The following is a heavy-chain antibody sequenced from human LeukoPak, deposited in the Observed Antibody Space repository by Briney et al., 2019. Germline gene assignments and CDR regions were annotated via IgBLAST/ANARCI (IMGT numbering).Heavy chain of an antibody. Sequence: SETLSLTCAVYGVSFNGYYWSWLRQPPGKGLEWVGETNHSGSNNYNPSLTRRATISVDTSNKQFSLTLSPLSDADTAVYYCAREQHWGQGTLVTVSS. CDR2: TNHSGSN. J-gene: IGHJ1*01. CDR3: AREQH. V-gene: IGHV4-34*01. CDR1: GVSFNGYY.